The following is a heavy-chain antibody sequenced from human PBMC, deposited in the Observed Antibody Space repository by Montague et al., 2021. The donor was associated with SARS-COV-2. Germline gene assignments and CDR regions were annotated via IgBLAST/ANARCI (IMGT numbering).Heavy chain of an antibody. D-gene: IGHD5-24*01. V-gene: IGHV4-59*01. CDR2: IYYSGST. Sequence: SETLSLTCTVSGGSISSYYWSWIRQPPAKGLEWIGFIYYSGSTNYNPSLKSRVTISVDTSKNQFSLKLSSVTAAATAVYYCARVFPRWLQFDPYFDYWGQGTLVTVSS. CDR1: GGSISSYY. CDR3: ARVFPRWLQFDPYFDY. J-gene: IGHJ4*02.